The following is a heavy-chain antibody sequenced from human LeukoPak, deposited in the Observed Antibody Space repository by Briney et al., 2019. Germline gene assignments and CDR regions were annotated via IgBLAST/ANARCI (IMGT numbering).Heavy chain of an antibody. D-gene: IGHD6-13*01. CDR2: IYTSGST. V-gene: IGHV4-61*02. CDR3: ARDIAQGVPGHDY. CDR1: GGSISSGSYY. J-gene: IGHJ4*02. Sequence: SETLSLTCTVSGGSISSGSYYWSWIRQPAGKGLEWIGRIYTSGSTNYNPSLKSRVTISVDTSKNQFSLKLSSVTAADTAVYYCARDIAQGVPGHDYWGQGTLVTVSS.